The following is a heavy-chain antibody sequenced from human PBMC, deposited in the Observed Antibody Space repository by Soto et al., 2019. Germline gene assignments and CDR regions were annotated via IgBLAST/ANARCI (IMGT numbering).Heavy chain of an antibody. CDR2: VSYDGSNK. Sequence: QVQLVESGGGVVQPGRSLRLSCAASGFTFSSYGMHWVRQAPGKGLEWVAAVSYDGSNKYFADSVKGRFTISRDNSKNTLYLQMSGLRHEDTAVYYCAKDNRQQLAKGGEVFDFWGQGTLVTVSS. V-gene: IGHV3-30*18. CDR3: AKDNRQQLAKGGEVFDF. J-gene: IGHJ4*02. CDR1: GFTFSSYG. D-gene: IGHD6-13*01.